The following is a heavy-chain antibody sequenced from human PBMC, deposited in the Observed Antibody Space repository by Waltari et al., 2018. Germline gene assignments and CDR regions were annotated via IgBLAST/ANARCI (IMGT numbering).Heavy chain of an antibody. D-gene: IGHD2-21*01. CDR2: VNSGGTDS. Sequence: EVQLVDSGGVLVQPGGSLGLSCAASGFTFSDYWMHWVRQVPGKGLLWVSHVNSGGTDSTYADSVKGRFTISRDNAKNTLYLQMNSLRVEDTAVYYCARDTPGDGIDRWGQGTLVTVSP. V-gene: IGHV3-74*01. CDR3: ARDTPGDGIDR. J-gene: IGHJ5*02. CDR1: GFTFSDYW.